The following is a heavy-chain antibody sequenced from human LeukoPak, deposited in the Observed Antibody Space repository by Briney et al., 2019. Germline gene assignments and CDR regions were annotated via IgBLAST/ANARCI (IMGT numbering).Heavy chain of an antibody. J-gene: IGHJ4*02. CDR2: ISYDGSNK. V-gene: IGHV3-30-3*01. Sequence: GGSLRLSCAASGFTFSSYAMHWVRQAPGKGLEWVAVISYDGSNKYYADSVKGRFTISRDNSKNTLYRQMNSLRAEDTAVYYCAGDSSIDYWGQGTLVTVSS. CDR1: GFTFSSYA. CDR3: AGDSSIDY.